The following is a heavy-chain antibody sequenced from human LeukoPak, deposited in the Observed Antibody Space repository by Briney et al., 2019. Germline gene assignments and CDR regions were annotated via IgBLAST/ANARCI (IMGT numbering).Heavy chain of an antibody. CDR3: ARDRVPAADY. D-gene: IGHD2-2*01. Sequence: SETLSLTCTVSGGSMTSYYWSWIRQPPGMGLEWIGYIYYGGSINYNPSLKSRVTISIDTSKNQFSLKLSSVTAADTAVYYCARDRVPAADYRGQGTLVTVSS. CDR2: IYYGGSI. CDR1: GGSMTSYY. V-gene: IGHV4-59*01. J-gene: IGHJ4*02.